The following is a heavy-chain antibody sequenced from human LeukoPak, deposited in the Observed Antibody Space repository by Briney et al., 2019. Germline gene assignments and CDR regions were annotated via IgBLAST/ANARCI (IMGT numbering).Heavy chain of an antibody. J-gene: IGHJ4*02. Sequence: GGSLRLSCAVSGFSLSRNAMCWVRQAPGKGLEWVSAISLNGDSTYYADSVQGRFTISRDASKNTLFLQMDTLRVEDTATYYCAKEEVPNDYWGQGTLVTVSS. CDR1: GFSLSRNA. V-gene: IGHV3-23*01. CDR2: ISLNGDST. CDR3: AKEEVPNDY. D-gene: IGHD2-2*01.